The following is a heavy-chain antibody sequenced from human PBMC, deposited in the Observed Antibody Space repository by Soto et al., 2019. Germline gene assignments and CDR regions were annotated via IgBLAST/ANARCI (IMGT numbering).Heavy chain of an antibody. J-gene: IGHJ6*02. D-gene: IGHD2-2*01. CDR3: ARVPSVVTPGNDYFGVDV. Sequence: EVRLAQSGGEVEKPGESLKISCKGSGYSFTYYWIAWVRQRPGKDLEWMGIIYPNDADTRYNPSFQGQVTISADKSISTAYLQWTSLKTSDTAMYYCARVPSVVTPGNDYFGVDVWGQGTTVIVSS. V-gene: IGHV5-51*01. CDR1: GYSFTYYW. CDR2: IYPNDADT.